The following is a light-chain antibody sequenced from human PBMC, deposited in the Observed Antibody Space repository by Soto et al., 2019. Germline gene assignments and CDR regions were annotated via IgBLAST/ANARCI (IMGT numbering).Light chain of an antibody. V-gene: IGLV2-14*01. CDR1: SSDVGGYNS. CDR3: NSYRHSTTLV. Sequence: QSVLTQPASVSGSPGQSITISCTGTSSDVGGYNSVSWFQQHPSKAPKLIIYEVSHWPSGVSIRFSGSKSGNTASLTISGLQAEDEADYYCNSYRHSTTLVFGTGTQLTVL. CDR2: EVS. J-gene: IGLJ1*01.